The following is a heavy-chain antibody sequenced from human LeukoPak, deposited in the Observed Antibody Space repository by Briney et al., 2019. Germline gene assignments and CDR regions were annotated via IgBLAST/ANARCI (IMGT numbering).Heavy chain of an antibody. CDR2: IYYSGST. D-gene: IGHD5-24*01. CDR1: GGSISSSNYF. J-gene: IGHJ4*02. V-gene: IGHV4-39*07. CDR3: GRDSVEMGTIHSDY. Sequence: SETLSLTCTVSGGSISSSNYFWGWIRQAPGRGLEWIGSIYYSGSTYYNPSLKSRVTISADMSKNQFSLRLYSVTAADTAVYYCGRDSVEMGTIHSDYWGQGTLVTVSS.